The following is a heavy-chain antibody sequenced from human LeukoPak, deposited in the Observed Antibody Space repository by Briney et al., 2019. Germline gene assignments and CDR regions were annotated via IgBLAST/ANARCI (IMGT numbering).Heavy chain of an antibody. Sequence: GGSLRLSCAASGFTFSSYGMHWVRQAPGKGLEWVAVISYDGSNKYYADSVKGRFTISRDNSKNTLYLQMNSLRAEDTAVYYCAKDLGATNWFGPWGQGTLVTVSS. J-gene: IGHJ5*02. V-gene: IGHV3-30*18. D-gene: IGHD1-1*01. CDR3: AKDLGATNWFGP. CDR2: ISYDGSNK. CDR1: GFTFSSYG.